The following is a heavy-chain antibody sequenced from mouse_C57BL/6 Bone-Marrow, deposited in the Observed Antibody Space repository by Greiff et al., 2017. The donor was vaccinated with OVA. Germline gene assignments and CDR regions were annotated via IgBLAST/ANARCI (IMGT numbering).Heavy chain of an antibody. CDR2: IDPSDSYT. CDR3: ARGGYGRSYEGY. V-gene: IGHV1-69*01. CDR1: GYTFTSYW. Sequence: QVHVKQPGAELVMPGASVKLSCKASGYTFTSYWMYWVKQRPGQGLEWIGEIDPSDSYTNYNEKFKGKSTLTVDKSSSTAYMQLSSLTSEDSAVYYCARGGYGRSYEGYWGQGTTLTVSS. J-gene: IGHJ2*01. D-gene: IGHD1-1*01.